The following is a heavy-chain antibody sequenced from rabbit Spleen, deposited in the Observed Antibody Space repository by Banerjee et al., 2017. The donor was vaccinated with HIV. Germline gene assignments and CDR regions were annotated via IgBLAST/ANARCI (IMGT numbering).Heavy chain of an antibody. Sequence: QEQLVESGGGLVQPGGSLKLSCKASGFDFNSYGMSWVRQAPGKGLEWIGCIDVGSSGRTYYASWVKGRFTISRENTQNTVYLKLNSLTAADTATYFCVRDRADIGGDYGPYYFDFWGQGTLVTVS. CDR2: IDVGSSGRT. V-gene: IGHV1S47*01. D-gene: IGHD2-1*01. CDR3: VRDRADIGGDYGPYYFDF. J-gene: IGHJ4*01. CDR1: GFDFNSYG.